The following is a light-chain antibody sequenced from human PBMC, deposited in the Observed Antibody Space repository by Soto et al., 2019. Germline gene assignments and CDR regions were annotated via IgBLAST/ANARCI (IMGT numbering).Light chain of an antibody. CDR3: QQYYSTPPT. CDR2: WAS. V-gene: IGKV4-1*01. J-gene: IGKJ2*01. Sequence: DIVMTQSPDFLTVSLGERATINCKSSQSVLLSSNNKNYLGWYQQQPGQPPKLLIYWASTRESGVPDRFDGSGSGTDFTLTISSLQAEDVAVYYCQQYYSTPPTFGQGTKLEIK. CDR1: QSVLLSSNNKNY.